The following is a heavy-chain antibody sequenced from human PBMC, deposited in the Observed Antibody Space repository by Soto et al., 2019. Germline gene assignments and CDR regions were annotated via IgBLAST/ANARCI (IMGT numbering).Heavy chain of an antibody. D-gene: IGHD2-2*01. J-gene: IGHJ4*02. V-gene: IGHV1-69*06. CDR2: IIPIFGTA. CDR3: ARASGVSLLSPVY. Sequence: SVKVSCKASGGTSSSYAISWVRQAPGQGLEWMGGIIPIFGTANYAQKFQGRVTITADKSTSTAYMELSSLRSEDTAVYYCARASGVSLLSPVYWGQGTLVTVSS. CDR1: GGTSSSYA.